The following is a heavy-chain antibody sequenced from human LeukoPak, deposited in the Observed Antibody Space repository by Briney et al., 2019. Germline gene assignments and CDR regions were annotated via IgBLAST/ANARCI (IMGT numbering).Heavy chain of an antibody. D-gene: IGHD3-3*02. Sequence: GGSLRLSCAASGFTFGTNAMSWVRQAPGKGLEWVSGIGSDDSTHYAESVKGRFTISRDNFKNTLYLQMNSLETEDTAIYYCAKDLHFWSGIDYWGQGTLVTVSS. CDR2: IGSDDST. CDR1: GFTFGTNA. CDR3: AKDLHFWSGIDY. J-gene: IGHJ4*02. V-gene: IGHV3-23*01.